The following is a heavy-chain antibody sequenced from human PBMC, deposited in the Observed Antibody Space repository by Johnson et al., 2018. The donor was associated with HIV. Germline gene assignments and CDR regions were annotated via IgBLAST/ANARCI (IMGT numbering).Heavy chain of an antibody. J-gene: IGHJ3*02. D-gene: IGHD3-10*01. Sequence: HVQLVESGGGVVQPGRSLRLSCSASGFTFSSYGIHWVRQAPGKGLEWVAFIWHDGRDVYYADSVKGRFTISRDTSKNTLYLQMNSLRAEDTAVYYCARWVMVRGREGFDMWGQGTMVTVSS. CDR2: IWHDGRDV. CDR1: GFTFSSYG. V-gene: IGHV3-33*08. CDR3: ARWVMVRGREGFDM.